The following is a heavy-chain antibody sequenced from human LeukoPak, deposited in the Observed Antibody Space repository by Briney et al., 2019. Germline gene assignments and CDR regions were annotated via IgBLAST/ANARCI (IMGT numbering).Heavy chain of an antibody. J-gene: IGHJ3*02. D-gene: IGHD2-2*01. V-gene: IGHV3-23*01. CDR2: ISGSGGTT. CDR1: GFTFSSYE. CDR3: AKDLVTSRRGAFDI. Sequence: GGSLRLSCAASGFTFSSYEMNWVRQAPGKGLEWVSAISGSGGTTYYADSVKGRFTISRDNSKSTLYLKMISLRAEDTALYYCAKDLVTSRRGAFDIWGQGTMVTVSS.